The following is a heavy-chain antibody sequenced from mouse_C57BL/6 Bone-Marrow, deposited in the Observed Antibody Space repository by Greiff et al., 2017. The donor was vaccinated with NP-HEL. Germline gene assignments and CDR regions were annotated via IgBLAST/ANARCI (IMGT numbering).Heavy chain of an antibody. D-gene: IGHD2-5*01. V-gene: IGHV5-9*01. Sequence: DVMLVESGGGLVKPGGSLKLSCAASGFTFSSYTMSWVRQTPEKRLEWVATISGGGGNTYYPDSVKGRFTISRDNAKNTLYLQMSSLRSEDTALYYCARRYSNAYAMDYWGQGTSVTVSS. CDR3: ARRYSNAYAMDY. CDR2: ISGGGGNT. J-gene: IGHJ4*01. CDR1: GFTFSSYT.